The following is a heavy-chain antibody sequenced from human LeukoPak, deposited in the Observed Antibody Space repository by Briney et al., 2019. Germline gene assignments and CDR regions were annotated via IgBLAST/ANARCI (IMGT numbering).Heavy chain of an antibody. CDR2: ISSNGGST. J-gene: IGHJ3*02. Sequence: GGSLRLSCAASGFTFSSYATHWVRQAPGKGLEYVSAISSNGGSTYYANSVKGRFTISRDNSKNTLYLQMGSLRAEDMAVYYCARVRETGTTFDAFDIWGQGTMVTVSS. D-gene: IGHD1-7*01. CDR3: ARVRETGTTFDAFDI. CDR1: GFTFSSYA. V-gene: IGHV3-64*01.